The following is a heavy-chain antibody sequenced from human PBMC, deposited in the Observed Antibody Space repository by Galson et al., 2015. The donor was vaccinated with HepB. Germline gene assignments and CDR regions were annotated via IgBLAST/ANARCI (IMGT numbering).Heavy chain of an antibody. CDR1: GFTFSSYE. Sequence: SLRLSCAASGFTFSSYEMNWVRQAPGKGLEWVSYISSSGSTRYYADSVKGRFTISRDNAKNSLYLQMNSLRAEDTAVYYCAREITMVRGVPCYGMDVWGQGTTVTVSS. D-gene: IGHD3-10*01. CDR3: AREITMVRGVPCYGMDV. J-gene: IGHJ6*02. CDR2: ISSSGSTR. V-gene: IGHV3-48*03.